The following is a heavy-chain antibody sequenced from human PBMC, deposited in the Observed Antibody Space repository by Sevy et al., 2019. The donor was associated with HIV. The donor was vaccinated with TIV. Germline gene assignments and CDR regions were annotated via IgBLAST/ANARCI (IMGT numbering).Heavy chain of an antibody. Sequence: GESLKISCAASGFTFSSYAMSWVRQAPGKGLEWVSAISGSGGSTYYADSVKGRFTISRDNSKNTLYLQMNSLRAEDTAVYYCAKVPLIVVVPAAMNAPFDYWGQGTLVTVSS. D-gene: IGHD2-2*01. J-gene: IGHJ4*02. V-gene: IGHV3-23*01. CDR3: AKVPLIVVVPAAMNAPFDY. CDR1: GFTFSSYA. CDR2: ISGSGGST.